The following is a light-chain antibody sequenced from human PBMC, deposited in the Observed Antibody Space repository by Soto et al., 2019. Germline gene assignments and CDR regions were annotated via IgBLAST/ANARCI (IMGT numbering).Light chain of an antibody. Sequence: DVQMTQSPSTLSASIGDRVTITCRATGNIGKYLAWYQQKPGKAPRLLIFEASTLQRGVPSRFSGSGHGTEFTPAISGVQPDDFATFYCQQYNNWPFTVAGGTKVDIK. J-gene: IGKJ4*01. CDR2: EAS. CDR1: GNIGKY. CDR3: QQYNNWPFT. V-gene: IGKV1-5*01.